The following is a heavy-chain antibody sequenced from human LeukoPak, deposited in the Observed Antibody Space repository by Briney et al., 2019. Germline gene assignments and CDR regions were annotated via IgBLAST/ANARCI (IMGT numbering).Heavy chain of an antibody. CDR1: GFTFSSYS. CDR2: ISSSSSTI. CDR3: ARDPSGRKQLGFDY. J-gene: IGHJ4*02. Sequence: PGGSLRLSCAASGFTFSSYSMNWVRQAPGKGLEWVSYISSSSSTIYYADSVKGRFTISRDNAKNSLYLQMNSLRAEDTAVYYCARDPSGRKQLGFDYWGQGTLVTVSS. D-gene: IGHD6-13*01. V-gene: IGHV3-48*01.